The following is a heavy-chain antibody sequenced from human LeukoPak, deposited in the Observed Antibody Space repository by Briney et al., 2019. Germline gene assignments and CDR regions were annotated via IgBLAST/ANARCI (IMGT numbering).Heavy chain of an antibody. D-gene: IGHD2-2*01. CDR3: AKAIGGTSCYLDDY. CDR2: ISGSGGST. V-gene: IGHV3-23*01. Sequence: GGSLRLSCAASGFTFSSYAMSWVCQAPGKGLEWVSAISGSGGSTYYADSVKGRFTISRDNSKNTLYLQMNSLRAEDTAVYYCAKAIGGTSCYLDDYWGQGTLVTVSS. CDR1: GFTFSSYA. J-gene: IGHJ4*02.